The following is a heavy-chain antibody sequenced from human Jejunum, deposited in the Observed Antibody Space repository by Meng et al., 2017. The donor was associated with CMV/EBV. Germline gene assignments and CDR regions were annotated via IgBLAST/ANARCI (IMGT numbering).Heavy chain of an antibody. CDR3: ARDPYTGDYWGFDY. J-gene: IGHJ4*01. Sequence: EVQLVESGGGLVQPGGSWRRCCAASGFTFSSSWMHWVRQAPGKGLMWVSRINKEGNYRNYTDSVKGRFTISRDNAKNTLYLQMNSLRVEDTGVYYCARDPYTGDYWGFDYWGHGILVIVAS. D-gene: IGHD3-3*01. CDR1: GFTFSSSW. V-gene: IGHV3-74*01. CDR2: INKEGNYR.